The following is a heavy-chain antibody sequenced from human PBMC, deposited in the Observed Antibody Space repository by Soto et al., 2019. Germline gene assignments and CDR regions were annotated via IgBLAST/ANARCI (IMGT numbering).Heavy chain of an antibody. CDR2: IFSDNER. D-gene: IGHD3-9*01. Sequence: SGPTLVNPTETLTLTCTVSGFSLTTGKMGVSWIRQPPGKALEWLAHIFSDNERSYSTSLQGRLTISKDTSGSQVVLSMTNVDPVDTATYYCARMKVDSYQFYYSMDVWGQGTTVTVSS. CDR3: ARMKVDSYQFYYSMDV. V-gene: IGHV2-26*01. CDR1: GFSLTTGKMG. J-gene: IGHJ6*02.